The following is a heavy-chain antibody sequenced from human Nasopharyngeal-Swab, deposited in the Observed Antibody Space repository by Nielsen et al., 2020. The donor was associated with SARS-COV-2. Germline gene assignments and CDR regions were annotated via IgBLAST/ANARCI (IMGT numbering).Heavy chain of an antibody. Sequence: SETLSLTCTVSGGSISSSSYYWGWIRQPPGKGLEWIGSIYYSGSTYYNPSLKSRVTIPVDTSKNQFSLKLSSVTAADTAVYYCTQDVLLWFGELYGGNWFDPWGQGTLVTVSS. CDR1: GGSISSSSYY. CDR2: IYYSGST. J-gene: IGHJ5*02. D-gene: IGHD3-10*01. CDR3: TQDVLLWFGELYGGNWFDP. V-gene: IGHV4-39*01.